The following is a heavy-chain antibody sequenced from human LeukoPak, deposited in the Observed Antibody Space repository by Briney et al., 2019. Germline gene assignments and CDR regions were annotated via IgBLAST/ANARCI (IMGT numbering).Heavy chain of an antibody. D-gene: IGHD3-10*01. CDR1: GFTFSSYA. Sequence: GSLRLSCAASGFTFSSYAMSWVRQAPGKGLEWVSAVSGSGGTTYYADSVKGRFTISRDNSKNTLYLQMNSLRAEDTAVYFCAKKLSFGDPPGDYWGQGTLVTVSS. J-gene: IGHJ4*02. CDR3: AKKLSFGDPPGDY. CDR2: VSGSGGTT. V-gene: IGHV3-23*01.